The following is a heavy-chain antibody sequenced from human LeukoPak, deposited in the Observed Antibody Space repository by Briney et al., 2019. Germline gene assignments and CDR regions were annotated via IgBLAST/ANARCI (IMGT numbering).Heavy chain of an antibody. CDR2: IYYSGST. Sequence: KPSETLSLTCTVSGGSISSSSHYGGWIRQPPGKGLEWIGTIYYSGSTYYNPSLKSRVTISVDTSKNQFSLKLSSVTAADTAVYYCARDFRGGYDFWSGYYTPYYFDYWGQGTLVTVSP. J-gene: IGHJ4*02. V-gene: IGHV4-39*07. D-gene: IGHD3-3*01. CDR1: GGSISSSSHY. CDR3: ARDFRGGYDFWSGYYTPYYFDY.